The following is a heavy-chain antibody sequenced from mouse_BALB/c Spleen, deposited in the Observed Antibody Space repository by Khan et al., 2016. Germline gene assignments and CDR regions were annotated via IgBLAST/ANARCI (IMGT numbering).Heavy chain of an antibody. CDR2: IRYSGGT. Sequence: EVQLQESGPGLVKPSQSLSLTCAITGYSITSDYTWNWIRQFPGNKLEWMGYIRYSGGTSYNPSLKSRISITRDTSKNQFFLQLNSVTTEDTATYYYARRGNYDGFYFDYWGQGTTLTVSS. J-gene: IGHJ2*01. CDR3: ARRGNYDGFYFDY. D-gene: IGHD2-4*01. CDR1: GYSITSDYT. V-gene: IGHV3-2*02.